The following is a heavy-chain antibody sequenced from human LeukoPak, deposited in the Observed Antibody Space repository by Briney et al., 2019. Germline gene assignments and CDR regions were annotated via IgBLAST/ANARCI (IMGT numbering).Heavy chain of an antibody. J-gene: IGHJ3*02. CDR3: AREYYDILTGYLRDAFDI. V-gene: IGHV3-21*01. D-gene: IGHD3-9*01. CDR1: GFTFSSYS. Sequence: AGGSLRLSCAASGFTFSSYSMNWVRQAPGKGLEWVSSISSSSSYIYYADSVKGRFTISRDNAKNSLYLQMNSLRAEDTAVYYCAREYYDILTGYLRDAFDIWGQGTMVTVSS. CDR2: ISSSSSYI.